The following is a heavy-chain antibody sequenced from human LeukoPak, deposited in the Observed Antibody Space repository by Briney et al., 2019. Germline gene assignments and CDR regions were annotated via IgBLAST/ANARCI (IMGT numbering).Heavy chain of an antibody. CDR3: ARRKGPYGSGTYYDP. J-gene: IGHJ5*02. Sequence: GGSLRLSCAASGFPFDDYGMSWVRLAPGKGLEWVSGVSWNGAYTEYSDSVRGRFTISRDNAKKSLYLQMNSLRVDDTALYYCARRKGPYGSGTYYDPWGQGTLVSVSS. D-gene: IGHD3-10*01. CDR1: GFPFDDYG. V-gene: IGHV3-20*04. CDR2: VSWNGAYT.